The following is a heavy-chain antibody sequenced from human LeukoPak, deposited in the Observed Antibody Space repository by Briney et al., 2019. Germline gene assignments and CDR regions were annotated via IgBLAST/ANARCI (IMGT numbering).Heavy chain of an antibody. V-gene: IGHV3-11*01. D-gene: IGHD1-1*01. CDR3: ARTTFGRNDFDY. Sequence: PGGSLGLSCAASGFIFSDYYMSWIRQAPGKGLEWGSYISPSGTTVNYADSVKGRFTISRDNAKHSLYLQMNSLTADDTAVYYCARTTFGRNDFDYWGQGTLVTVSS. J-gene: IGHJ4*02. CDR1: GFIFSDYY. CDR2: ISPSGTTV.